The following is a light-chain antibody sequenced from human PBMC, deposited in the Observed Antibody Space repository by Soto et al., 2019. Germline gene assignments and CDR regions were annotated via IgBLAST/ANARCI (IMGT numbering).Light chain of an antibody. V-gene: IGKV1-9*01. Sequence: DIQLTQSPSFLSASVGDRVTITCRASQGISSYLAWYQQKPGKAPKLLIYAASTLQSGVPSRFSGSGSGTEFTLTSSSLQPEDCATYYCQQLNSYRFTVGPGTKVDIK. CDR2: AAS. CDR1: QGISSY. J-gene: IGKJ3*01. CDR3: QQLNSYRFT.